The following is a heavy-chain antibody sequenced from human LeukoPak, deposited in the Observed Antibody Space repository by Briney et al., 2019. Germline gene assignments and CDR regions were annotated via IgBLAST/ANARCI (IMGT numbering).Heavy chain of an antibody. D-gene: IGHD3-10*01. J-gene: IGHJ5*02. CDR1: GGSISSGSYY. CDR2: IYTSGST. V-gene: IGHV4-61*02. Sequence: PSETLSLTCTVSGGSISSGSYYWSWIRQPAGKGLEWIGRIYTSGSTNYNPSLKSRVTISVDTSKNQFSLKLSSVTAADTAVYYCARDRAVRGQNWFDPWGQGTLVTVSS. CDR3: ARDRAVRGQNWFDP.